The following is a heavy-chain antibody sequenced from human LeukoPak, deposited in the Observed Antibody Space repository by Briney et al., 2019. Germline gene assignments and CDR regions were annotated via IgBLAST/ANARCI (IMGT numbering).Heavy chain of an antibody. V-gene: IGHV3-11*04. J-gene: IGHJ5*02. CDR1: GFTFNYAW. Sequence: GSLRLSCAASGFTFNYAWMSWVRQAPGKGLEWVSYISSSGSTIYYADSVKGRFTISRDNAKNSLYLQMSSLRAEDTAVYYCARARDYGDYVNWFDPWGQGTLVTVSS. CDR3: ARARDYGDYVNWFDP. CDR2: ISSSGSTI. D-gene: IGHD4-17*01.